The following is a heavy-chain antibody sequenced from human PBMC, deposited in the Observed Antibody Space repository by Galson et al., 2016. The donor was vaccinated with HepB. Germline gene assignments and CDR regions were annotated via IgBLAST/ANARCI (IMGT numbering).Heavy chain of an antibody. J-gene: IGHJ4*02. Sequence: SVKVSCKASGYTFTSYAMHWVRQAPGQRLEWMGWINAGNGNTKYSQKLQGRVTITRDTSESTTYMELSSLRYEETAVYYCSRVLYSSGWWTWGQGTLVTVSS. CDR3: SRVLYSSGWWT. D-gene: IGHD6-19*01. CDR1: GYTFTSYA. CDR2: INAGNGNT. V-gene: IGHV1-3*01.